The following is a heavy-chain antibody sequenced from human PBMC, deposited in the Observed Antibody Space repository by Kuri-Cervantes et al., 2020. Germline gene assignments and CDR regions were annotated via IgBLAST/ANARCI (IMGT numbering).Heavy chain of an antibody. D-gene: IGHD3-10*01. CDR2: IIPIFGTA. V-gene: IGHV1-69*13. CDR3: ARVHRHYYGSGFYFDY. Sequence: SVKVSCKVSGYTLTELSMHWVRQAPGKGLEWMGGIIPIFGTANYAQKFQGRVTITADESTSTAYMELSSLRPEDTAVYYCARVHRHYYGSGFYFDYWGQGTLVTVSS. J-gene: IGHJ4*02. CDR1: GYTLTELS.